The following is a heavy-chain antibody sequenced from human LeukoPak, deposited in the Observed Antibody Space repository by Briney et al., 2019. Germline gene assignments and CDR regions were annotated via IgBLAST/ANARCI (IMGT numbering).Heavy chain of an antibody. Sequence: GGSLRLSCAASGFTFSSYGMHWVRQAPGKGLAWVAVISFDGSSKDYAQSVKGRFTISRDNSKNTLYLQMNSLRVEDTAVYYCAKAADQYYYYYFYYMDVWGKGTTVTVSS. V-gene: IGHV3-30*18. CDR1: GFTFSSYG. CDR3: AKAADQYYYYYFYYMDV. J-gene: IGHJ6*03. D-gene: IGHD2-2*01. CDR2: ISFDGSSK.